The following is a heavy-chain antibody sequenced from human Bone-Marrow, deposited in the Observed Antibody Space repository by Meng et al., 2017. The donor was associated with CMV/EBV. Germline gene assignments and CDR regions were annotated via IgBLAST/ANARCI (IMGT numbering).Heavy chain of an antibody. CDR2: IYHSGST. J-gene: IGHJ6*02. D-gene: IGHD3-3*01. CDR3: ARGFYDFWSGYVGYYGMDV. V-gene: IGHV4-4*02. CDR1: GGSISSSNW. Sequence: GSLRLSCAVSGGSISSSNWWSWVRQPPGKGLEWIGEIYHSGSTNYNPSLKSRVTISVDKSKNQFSLKLSSVTAADTAVYYCARGFYDFWSGYVGYYGMDVWGQGTTGTVSS.